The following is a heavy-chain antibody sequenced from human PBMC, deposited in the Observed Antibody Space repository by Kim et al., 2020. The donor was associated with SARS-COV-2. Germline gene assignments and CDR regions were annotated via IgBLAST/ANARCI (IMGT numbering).Heavy chain of an antibody. D-gene: IGHD3-3*01. J-gene: IGHJ4*02. CDR3: ALIFDPRGFAY. V-gene: IGHV4-4*02. Sequence: NYNPALKSRVTISVDKSKNHFSLKLSSVTAADTAVYYCALIFDPRGFAYWGQGTLVTVSS.